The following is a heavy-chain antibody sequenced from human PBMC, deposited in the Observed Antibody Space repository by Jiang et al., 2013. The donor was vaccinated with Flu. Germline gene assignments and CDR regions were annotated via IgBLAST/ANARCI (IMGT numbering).Heavy chain of an antibody. CDR2: ISHTGTT. J-gene: IGHJ4*02. CDR1: GYSISSGYY. CDR3: ATTTGN. Sequence: LLKPSETLSLTCTVSGYSISSGYYWGWVRQPPGKGLEWIGSISHTGTTHYNPSLKTRLTISLDTSKNQFSLMLTSVTAADTAVYYCATTTGNWGQGTLVTVSS. D-gene: IGHD3-10*01. V-gene: IGHV4-38-2*02.